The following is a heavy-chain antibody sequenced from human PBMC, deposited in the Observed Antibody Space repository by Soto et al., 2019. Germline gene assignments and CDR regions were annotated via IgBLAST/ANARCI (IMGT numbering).Heavy chain of an antibody. D-gene: IGHD2-15*01. CDR3: ARDCSGGSCPLSDYYYYYGMDV. Sequence: GGSLRLSCAASGFTFSSYAMHWVRQAPGKGLEWVAVISYDGSNKYYADSVKGRFTISRDNSKNTLYLQMNSLRAEDTAVYYCARDCSGGSCPLSDYYYYYGMDVWGQGTTVTVSS. V-gene: IGHV3-30-3*01. J-gene: IGHJ6*02. CDR2: ISYDGSNK. CDR1: GFTFSSYA.